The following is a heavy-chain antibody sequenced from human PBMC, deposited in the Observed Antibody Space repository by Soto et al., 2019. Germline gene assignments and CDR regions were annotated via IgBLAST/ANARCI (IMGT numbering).Heavy chain of an antibody. CDR1: GWSISSGYD. CDR3: ERDWGKGYNWFDP. D-gene: IGHD3-16*01. V-gene: IGHV4-38-2*02. J-gene: IGHJ5*02. CDR2: SDHSGST. Sequence: SETLSLTCAVSGWSISSGYDWAWIRQSPGKGLEWIGSSDHSGSTSYNAFLKSRVTISIDASKNQFSLNLTSVTAADTAVYYCERDWGKGYNWFDPWGQGNLVTVSS.